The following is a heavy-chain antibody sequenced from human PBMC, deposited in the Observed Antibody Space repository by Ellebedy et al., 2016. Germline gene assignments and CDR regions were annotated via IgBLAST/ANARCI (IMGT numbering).Heavy chain of an antibody. CDR1: GGSFIGYY. CDR3: ARDVTPGYSSSWYDY. D-gene: IGHD6-13*01. Sequence: SETLSLXXGVSGGSFIGYYWGWIRQPPGKGLEWIGSIYHSGSTYYNPSLKSRVTISVDTSKNQFSLKLSSVTAADTAVYYCARDVTPGYSSSWYDYWGQGTLFTVSS. V-gene: IGHV4-38-2*02. CDR2: IYHSGST. J-gene: IGHJ4*02.